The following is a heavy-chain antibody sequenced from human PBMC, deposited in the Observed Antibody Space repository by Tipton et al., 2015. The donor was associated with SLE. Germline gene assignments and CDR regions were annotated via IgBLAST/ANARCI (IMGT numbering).Heavy chain of an antibody. CDR1: GFTFRNYA. Sequence: SLRLSCAASGFTFRNYAMGWVRQAPGKGLEWVSVFYIGGSAYYADSAKGRFTISRDNSKNMLCLQMNSLRADDTAVYYCAKGGLDYGDYSGVYFQHWGQGALVTVSS. CDR2: FYIGGSA. D-gene: IGHD4-17*01. J-gene: IGHJ1*01. V-gene: IGHV3-23*03. CDR3: AKGGLDYGDYSGVYFQH.